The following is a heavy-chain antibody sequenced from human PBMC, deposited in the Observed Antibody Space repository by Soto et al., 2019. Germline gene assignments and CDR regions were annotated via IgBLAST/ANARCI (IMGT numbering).Heavy chain of an antibody. CDR2: IYHSGST. J-gene: IGHJ4*02. CDR3: ARHSPLAAGGAFEF. CDR1: GGSISSGGYS. D-gene: IGHD6-13*01. V-gene: IGHV4-30-2*01. Sequence: PSETLSLTCAVSGGSISSGGYSWTWIRQPPGKGLEWIGYIYHSGSTYYNPSLKSRVTISVDRSKNQFSLKLSSVTATDTAMYYCARHSPLAAGGAFEFWGQGTLVTVSS.